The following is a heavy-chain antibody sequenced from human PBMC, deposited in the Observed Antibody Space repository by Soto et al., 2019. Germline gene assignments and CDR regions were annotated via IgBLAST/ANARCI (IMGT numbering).Heavy chain of an antibody. V-gene: IGHV4-34*01. CDR1: GGSFSGYY. CDR3: ARFSGGSLVRHYYYMDV. Sequence: SETLSLTCAVYGGSFSGYYWSWIRQPPGKGLEWIGEINHSGSTNYNPSLKSRVTISVDTSKNQFSLKLSSVTAADTAVYYCARFSGGSLVRHYYYMDVWGKGTTVTVSS. CDR2: INHSGST. D-gene: IGHD2-15*01. J-gene: IGHJ6*03.